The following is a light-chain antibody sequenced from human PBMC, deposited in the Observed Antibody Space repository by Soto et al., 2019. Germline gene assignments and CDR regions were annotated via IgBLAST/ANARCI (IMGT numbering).Light chain of an antibody. CDR1: QGIRND. CDR2: AAS. CDR3: LQHNSDPFT. J-gene: IGKJ4*01. Sequence: DIQMTQSPSSLSASVGDRVTITCQASQGIRNDLTWYQQKLGKAPKRLITAASSLQSGVPSRFSGSGSGTEFTLTISSLQPEELATYYCLQHNSDPFTFGGGTKVEIE. V-gene: IGKV1-17*01.